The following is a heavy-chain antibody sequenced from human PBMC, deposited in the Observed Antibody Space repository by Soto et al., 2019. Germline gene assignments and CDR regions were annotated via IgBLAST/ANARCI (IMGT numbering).Heavy chain of an antibody. V-gene: IGHV1-18*04. CDR3: ARGISLVMAAPGY. CDR2: VSPYNGIA. J-gene: IGHJ4*02. Sequence: GASVKVSCKTSGYTFSNYAISWVRQTPGQGLEWMGWVSPYNGIANYTQKFQGRVTMTTDTSTATAHMELTSLRSDDTAMYYCARGISLVMAAPGYWGQGTLVTVSS. CDR1: GYTFSNYA. D-gene: IGHD3-10*01.